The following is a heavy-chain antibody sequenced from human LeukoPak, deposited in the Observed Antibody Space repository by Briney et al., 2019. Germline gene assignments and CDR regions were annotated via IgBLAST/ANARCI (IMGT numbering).Heavy chain of an antibody. J-gene: IGHJ6*04. CDR3: AREGRQLWLIYYGMDV. D-gene: IGHD5-18*01. CDR1: GFTFSSYE. V-gene: IGHV3-48*03. Sequence: GGSLRLSCAASGFTFSSYEMNWVRQAPGKGLEWVSYISSSGSTIYYADSVKGRFTISRDSAKNSLYLQMNSLRAEDTAVYYCAREGRQLWLIYYGMDVWGKGTTVTVSS. CDR2: ISSSGSTI.